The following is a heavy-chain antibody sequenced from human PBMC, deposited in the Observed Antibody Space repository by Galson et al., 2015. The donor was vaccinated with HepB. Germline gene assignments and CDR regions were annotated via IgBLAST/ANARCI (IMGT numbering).Heavy chain of an antibody. CDR2: ISGSGDST. J-gene: IGHJ4*02. V-gene: IGHV3-23*01. Sequence: SLRLSCAASGFTFGSYAMTWVRQAPGKGLEWVSAISGSGDSTYFADSVKGRFTISRDNSKNRLYLQMSSLRAEDTAVYYCAKGGGYCSSTRCDYDFDYWGQGTLVTVSP. CDR3: AKGGGYCSSTRCDYDFDY. CDR1: GFTFGSYA. D-gene: IGHD2-2*03.